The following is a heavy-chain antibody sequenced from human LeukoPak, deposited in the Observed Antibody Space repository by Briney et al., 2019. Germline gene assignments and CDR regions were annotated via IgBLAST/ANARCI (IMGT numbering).Heavy chain of an antibody. CDR3: ARDYYGSGSYYEYPDY. CDR1: GFTFSSYW. V-gene: IGHV3-74*01. CDR2: INSDGSST. J-gene: IGHJ4*02. D-gene: IGHD3-10*01. Sequence: GGSLRLSCAASGFTFSSYWMHWVRQAPGKGLVWVSRINSDGSSTSYADSVKGRSTISRDNAKNTLYLQMNSLRAEDTAVYYCARDYYGSGSYYEYPDYWGQGTLVTVSS.